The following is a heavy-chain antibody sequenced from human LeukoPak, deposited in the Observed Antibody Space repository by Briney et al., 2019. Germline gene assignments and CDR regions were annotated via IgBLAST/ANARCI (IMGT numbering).Heavy chain of an antibody. V-gene: IGHV4-61*01. CDR1: GGSISSSSYY. J-gene: IGHJ4*02. D-gene: IGHD5-12*01. CDR3: ARDAIYSGYDLFDY. Sequence: SETLSLTCTVSGGSISSSSYYWGWIRLPPGRGLEWIGYIYYSGSTNYNPSLKSRVTISVDTSKNQFSLKLSSVTAADTAVYYCARDAIYSGYDLFDYWGQGTLVTVSS. CDR2: IYYSGST.